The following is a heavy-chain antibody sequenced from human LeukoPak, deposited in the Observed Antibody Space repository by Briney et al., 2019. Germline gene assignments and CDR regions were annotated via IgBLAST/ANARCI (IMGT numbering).Heavy chain of an antibody. J-gene: IGHJ3*02. CDR1: GYTFTSYG. V-gene: IGHV1-18*01. D-gene: IGHD2-2*01. Sequence: ASVKVSCKASGYTFTSYGISWVRQAPGQGLEWMGRISAYNGNTNYAQKLQGRVTMTTDTSTSTAYMELRSLRSDDTAVYYCARLASCSHMWCAFDIWGQGTMVTVSS. CDR3: ARLASCSHMWCAFDI. CDR2: ISAYNGNT.